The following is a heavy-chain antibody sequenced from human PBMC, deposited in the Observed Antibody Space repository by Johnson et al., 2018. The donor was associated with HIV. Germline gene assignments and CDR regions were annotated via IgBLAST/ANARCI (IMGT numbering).Heavy chain of an antibody. D-gene: IGHD5-24*01. J-gene: IGHJ3*02. CDR3: ARDQVVEMATIIGDDAFDI. CDR2: ISYDGSNK. V-gene: IGHV3-30*03. CDR1: GLSFSNFG. Sequence: QVQLVESGGGVVQPGKSLTLSCVGSGLSFSNFGIHWVRQAPGKGLEWVAVISYDGSNKYYADSVKGRFTISRDNSKNTLSLQMNSLRAEDTAVYYCARDQVVEMATIIGDDAFDIWGQGTMVTVSS.